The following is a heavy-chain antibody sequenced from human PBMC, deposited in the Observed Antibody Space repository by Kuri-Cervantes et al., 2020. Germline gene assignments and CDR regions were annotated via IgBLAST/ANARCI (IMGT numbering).Heavy chain of an antibody. D-gene: IGHD7-27*01. V-gene: IGHV3-30-3*01. CDR1: GFTFSSYA. CDR3: ARVWADYYYYYGMDV. CDR2: ISYDGSNK. Sequence: GESLKISCAASGFTFSSYAMHWVRQAPGKGLEWVAVISYDGSNKYYADSVKGRFTISRDNSKNTLYLQMNSLRAEDTAVYYCARVWADYYYYYGMDVWAQGTTVTVSS. J-gene: IGHJ6*02.